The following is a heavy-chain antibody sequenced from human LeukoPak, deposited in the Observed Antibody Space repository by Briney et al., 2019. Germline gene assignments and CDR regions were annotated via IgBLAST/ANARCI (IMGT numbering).Heavy chain of an antibody. J-gene: IGHJ6*02. D-gene: IGHD3-10*01. CDR1: GGSISTYY. Sequence: SETLSLTCSISGGSISTYYWSWIRQPPGKGLEWIGYVYYSGASNYNPSLKSRLTISVDKSKNQFSLKLSSVTAADTAVYYCARGCGSASSDYYYGMDVWGHGATVTVSS. CDR3: ARGCGSASSDYYYGMDV. V-gene: IGHV4-59*01. CDR2: VYYSGAS.